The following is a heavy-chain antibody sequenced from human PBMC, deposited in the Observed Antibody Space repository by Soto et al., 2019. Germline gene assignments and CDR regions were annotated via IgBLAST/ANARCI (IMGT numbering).Heavy chain of an antibody. Sequence: QAQLVESGGGVVQPGRSLRLSCVASGFTFSRYGMHWVRQAPGKGLEWVGDIWYHGNEKYYADSVRGRFTISRDNSKNTLYLEINSLRVEDTGIYYCAKDGPYSSTTGTDMFGMDVWGQGTTVTVSS. CDR1: GFTFSRYG. V-gene: IGHV3-33*06. CDR3: AKDGPYSSTTGTDMFGMDV. D-gene: IGHD1-1*01. J-gene: IGHJ6*02. CDR2: IWYHGNEK.